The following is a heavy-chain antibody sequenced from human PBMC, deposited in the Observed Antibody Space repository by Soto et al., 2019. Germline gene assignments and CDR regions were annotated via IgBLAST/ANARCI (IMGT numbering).Heavy chain of an antibody. J-gene: IGHJ4*02. D-gene: IGHD6-19*01. CDR1: GGTFSSYV. CDR3: ARDTPLWQWLEGD. Sequence: QVQLVQSGAEVKKPGSSVKVSCKVSGGTFSSYVISWVRQAPGQGLEWMGGITPIFGTAKYAQRFQGRVTITADESTRTAYMELSSLRSEDTDVYYCARDTPLWQWLEGDWGQGTLVTVSS. V-gene: IGHV1-69*12. CDR2: ITPIFGTA.